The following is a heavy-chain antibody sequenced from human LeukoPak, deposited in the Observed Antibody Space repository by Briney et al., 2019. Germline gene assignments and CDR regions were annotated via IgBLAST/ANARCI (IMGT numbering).Heavy chain of an antibody. Sequence: SEPLSLTWSVSGGSITKNGYYWGWIRQSPETGLEWIGSMHYSGSTYYNPSLNSRVTISVDTSKNQFSLKLTSVTAADTAVYYCCGSGWFAGPFGYWGQGALVTVSS. CDR2: MHYSGST. J-gene: IGHJ4*02. V-gene: IGHV4-39*07. D-gene: IGHD6-19*01. CDR1: GGSITKNGYY. CDR3: CGSGWFAGPFGY.